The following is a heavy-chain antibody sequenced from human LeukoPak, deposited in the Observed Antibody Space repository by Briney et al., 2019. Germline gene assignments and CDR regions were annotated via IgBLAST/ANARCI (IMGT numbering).Heavy chain of an antibody. Sequence: GGSLRLSCAASGFTFSIYALNWVRQAPGKGLEWVSGISGSGGSHADSVKGRFTISGDNSKNTLYLQMNSLRAEDTAVYYCARELGGMFDYWGQGSVVIVSS. V-gene: IGHV3-23*01. CDR3: ARELGGMFDY. D-gene: IGHD1-7*01. CDR1: GFTFSIYA. J-gene: IGHJ4*02. CDR2: ISGSGG.